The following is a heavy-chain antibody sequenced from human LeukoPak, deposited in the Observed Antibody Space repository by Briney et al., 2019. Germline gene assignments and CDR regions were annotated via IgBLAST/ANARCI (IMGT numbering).Heavy chain of an antibody. V-gene: IGHV4-4*07. CDR1: GGYISSYY. CDR2: IYTSGST. Sequence: PSETLSLTCTVSGGYISSYYWSWIRQPAGKGLEWIGRIYTSGSTNYNPSLKSRVTMSVDTSKNQFSLKLSSVTAADTAVYYCARGPMTTVTTTNGGAFDIWGQGTMVTVSS. CDR3: ARGPMTTVTTTNGGAFDI. J-gene: IGHJ3*02. D-gene: IGHD4-17*01.